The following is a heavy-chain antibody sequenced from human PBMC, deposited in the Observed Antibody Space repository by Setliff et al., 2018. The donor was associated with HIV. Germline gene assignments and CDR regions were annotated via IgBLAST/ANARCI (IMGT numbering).Heavy chain of an antibody. CDR1: GDSISSSSYY. CDR3: ARGRYYREISDSLFDF. CDR2: IYYSGST. J-gene: IGHJ4*02. Sequence: PSETLSLTCTVSGDSISSSSYYWGWIRQPPGKGLEWIGSIYYSGSTYYNPSLESRLMMSIDPSKNQFSLNLRSVTVADTAVYYCARGRYYREISDSLFDFWGQGTLVTVSS. D-gene: IGHD3-16*01. V-gene: IGHV4-39*07.